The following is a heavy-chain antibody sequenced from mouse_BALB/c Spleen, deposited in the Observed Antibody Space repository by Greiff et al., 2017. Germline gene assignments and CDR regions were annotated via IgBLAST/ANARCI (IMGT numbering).Heavy chain of an antibody. V-gene: IGHV3-1*02. CDR1: GYSITSGYS. CDR3: ASLGRWYFDV. Sequence: EVQLQESGPDLVKPSQSLSLTCTVTGYSITSGYSWHWLRQFPGNKLEWMGYIHYSGSTNYNPSLKSRISITRDTSKNQFFLQLNSVTTEDTATYYCASLGRWYFDVWGAGTTVTVSS. D-gene: IGHD4-1*01. J-gene: IGHJ1*01. CDR2: IHYSGST.